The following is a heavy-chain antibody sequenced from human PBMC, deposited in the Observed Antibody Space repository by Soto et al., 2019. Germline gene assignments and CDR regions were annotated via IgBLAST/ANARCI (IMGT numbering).Heavy chain of an antibody. CDR2: INPNSGGT. Sequence: ASVKVSCKASGYTFTGYYMHWVRQAPGQGLEWMGWINPNSGGTNYAQKFQGWVTMTRDTSISAAYMELSRLRSDDTAVYYCARDSYSSSWYRFDPWGQGTLVTVSS. D-gene: IGHD6-13*01. CDR3: ARDSYSSSWYRFDP. V-gene: IGHV1-2*04. J-gene: IGHJ5*02. CDR1: GYTFTGYY.